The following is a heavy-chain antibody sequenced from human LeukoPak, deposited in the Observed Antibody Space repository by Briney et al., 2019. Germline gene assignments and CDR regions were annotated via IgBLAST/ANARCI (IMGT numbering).Heavy chain of an antibody. J-gene: IGHJ6*03. D-gene: IGHD2-15*01. V-gene: IGHV3-30-3*01. CDR3: ARSGVVDYYYYYYMDV. Sequence: GGSLRLSCAASGFTFSSYAMHWVRQAPGKGLEWVAVISYDGSNKYYADSVKGRFTISRDNSKNTLYLQMNSLRAEDTAVYYCARSGVVDYYYYYYMDVWGKGTTVTVSS. CDR2: ISYDGSNK. CDR1: GFTFSSYA.